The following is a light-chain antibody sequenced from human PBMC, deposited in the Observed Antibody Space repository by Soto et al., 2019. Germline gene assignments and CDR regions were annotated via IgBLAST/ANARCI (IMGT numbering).Light chain of an antibody. J-gene: IGLJ1*01. Sequence: SVLTQPASVSGSPGQSITISCTGTTSDVGGYNYVSWYQQLPGKAPKLMIYEVSNRPSGVSNRFSGSTSGNTASLTISGLQAEDEADYYCSSYTSSSTLDVFGTGTKVTVL. CDR2: EVS. CDR3: SSYTSSSTLDV. V-gene: IGLV2-14*01. CDR1: TSDVGGYNY.